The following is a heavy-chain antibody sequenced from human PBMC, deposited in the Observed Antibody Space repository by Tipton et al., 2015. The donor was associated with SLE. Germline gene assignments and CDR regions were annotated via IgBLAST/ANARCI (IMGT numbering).Heavy chain of an antibody. D-gene: IGHD2-21*01. J-gene: IGHJ4*02. CDR1: GFTFHAYA. CDR2: ITASGGTT. Sequence: SLRLSCAASGFTFHAYAMSWVRQAPGQGLEWVSGITASGGTTYYADSVKGRLTISRDNSKNILYLQMNSLRAEDTAVYYCAKDLSYFLSWFDFWGQGTRVSVSS. CDR3: AKDLSYFLSWFDF. V-gene: IGHV3-23*01.